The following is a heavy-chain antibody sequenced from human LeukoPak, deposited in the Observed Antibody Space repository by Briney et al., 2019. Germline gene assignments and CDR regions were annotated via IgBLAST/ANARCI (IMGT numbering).Heavy chain of an antibody. CDR2: IYHSGST. Sequence: PSETLSRTCAVSGGSISSSNWWSWVRQPPGKGLEWIGEIYHSGSTNYNPSLKSRVTISVDKSKSQFSLKLSSVTAADTAVYYCARGTRYYYDSSGYGAFDIWGQGTMVTVSS. V-gene: IGHV4-4*02. CDR1: GGSISSSNW. D-gene: IGHD3-22*01. CDR3: ARGTRYYYDSSGYGAFDI. J-gene: IGHJ3*02.